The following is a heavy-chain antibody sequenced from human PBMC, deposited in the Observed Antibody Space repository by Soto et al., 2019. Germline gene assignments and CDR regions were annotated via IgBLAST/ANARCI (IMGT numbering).Heavy chain of an antibody. D-gene: IGHD3-10*01. CDR3: AHTRRDPYGAYYYYYYGMDV. V-gene: IGHV2-5*02. Sequence: ESGPTLVNPTQTLTLTCTFSGFSLSTSGVGVGWIRQPPGKALEWLALIYWDDDKRYSQSLKSRLTITKDTSKNQVVLTMTNMDPVDTATYYCAHTRRDPYGAYYYYYYGMDVWGQGTTVTVSS. CDR2: IYWDDDK. CDR1: GFSLSTSGVG. J-gene: IGHJ6*02.